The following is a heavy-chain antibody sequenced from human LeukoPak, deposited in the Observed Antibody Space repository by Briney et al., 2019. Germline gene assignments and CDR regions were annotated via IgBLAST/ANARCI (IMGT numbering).Heavy chain of an antibody. J-gene: IGHJ4*02. V-gene: IGHV4-61*02. CDR3: ARGFTFGHGAMFVS. D-gene: IGHD4-17*01. CDR2: VRTGGTT. Sequence: SETLSLTCTVSGGSISSDDYYWSWVRQPGGKGLEWIVRVRTGGTTYFNPSRESRVSISLNTCKSQFSQKLTSGTGAGPDVYFCARGFTFGHGAMFVSWGPGTLVSVSP. CDR1: GGSISSDDYY.